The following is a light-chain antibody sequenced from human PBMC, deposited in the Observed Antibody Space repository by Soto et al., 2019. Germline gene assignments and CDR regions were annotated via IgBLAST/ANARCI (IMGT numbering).Light chain of an antibody. CDR2: ANS. CDR1: SSNIGAGYD. Sequence: QSVRTQPPSVSGAPGQRVTNSCTGSSSNIGAGYDVHWYQQLPGTAPKLLIYANSDRPSGVPDRFSGSKSGTSASLAITGLQAEDETDYYCQSYDSSLSGYVFGTGTKVTVL. J-gene: IGLJ1*01. CDR3: QSYDSSLSGYV. V-gene: IGLV1-40*01.